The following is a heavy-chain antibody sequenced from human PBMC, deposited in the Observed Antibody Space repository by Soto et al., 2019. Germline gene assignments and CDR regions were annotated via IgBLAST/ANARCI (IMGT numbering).Heavy chain of an antibody. V-gene: IGHV1-69*13. J-gene: IGHJ4*02. D-gene: IGHD6-13*01. Sequence: SVKVSCKASGGTFSSYRINWVRQAPGQGLEWVGGIVPIYRIADYAQKFQGRVTITADESARTAYMELRSLKSQDTAVYYCARDSGAKLSSSWGQGTLVTVSS. CDR2: IVPIYRIA. CDR3: ARDSGAKLSSS. CDR1: GGTFSSYR.